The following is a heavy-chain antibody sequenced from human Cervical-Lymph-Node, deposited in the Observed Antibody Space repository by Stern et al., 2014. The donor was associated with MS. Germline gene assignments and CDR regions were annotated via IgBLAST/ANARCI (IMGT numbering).Heavy chain of an antibody. J-gene: IGHJ6*02. Sequence: VQLVQSGAEVKKPGESLKISCKASGYSFTTYWIAWVRQMPGKGPEWMGIIYPDDSDTRYSPSFQGQVTISADKSIPTAYLQWSSLKASDTAMYYCARHGRDYGMDVWGQGTTVTVSS. D-gene: IGHD1-26*01. CDR1: GYSFTTYW. V-gene: IGHV5-51*01. CDR2: IYPDDSDT. CDR3: ARHGRDYGMDV.